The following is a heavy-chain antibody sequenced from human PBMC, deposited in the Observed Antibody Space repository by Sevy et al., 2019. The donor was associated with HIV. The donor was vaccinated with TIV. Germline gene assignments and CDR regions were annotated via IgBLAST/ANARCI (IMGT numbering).Heavy chain of an antibody. CDR3: ASGPSSSCYVFGCNY. CDR1: GYTFTSYA. V-gene: IGHV1-3*01. Sequence: GTSAKVSCKASGYTFTSYAMHWVRQAPGQRLEWMGWINAGNGNTKYSHKFQGRVTITRDTSASTAYMELSSLRSEDTAVYYCASGPSSSCYVFGCNYWGQGTLVIVSS. J-gene: IGHJ4*02. CDR2: INAGNGNT. D-gene: IGHD2-15*01.